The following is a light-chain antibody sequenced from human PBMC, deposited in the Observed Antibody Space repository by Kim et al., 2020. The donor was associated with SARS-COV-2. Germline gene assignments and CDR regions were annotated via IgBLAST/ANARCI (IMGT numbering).Light chain of an antibody. V-gene: IGLV3-19*01. CDR3: KSRDSRGKVV. J-gene: IGLJ2*01. CDR1: SLRSYY. Sequence: ELTQDPAVSVALGKTVRITCQGDSLRSYYTTWYQQKSGQAPVLVLYGKSNRPSEIPDRSSGSSSGNTASLTITGAQAAEEADYYCKSRDSRGKVVFGGGTKVTVL. CDR2: GKS.